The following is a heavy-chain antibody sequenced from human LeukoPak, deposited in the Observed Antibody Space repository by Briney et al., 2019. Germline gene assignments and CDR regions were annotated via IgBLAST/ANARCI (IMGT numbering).Heavy chain of an antibody. V-gene: IGHV4-59*08. CDR2: IYYSGST. Sequence: SETLSLTCTVSGGSISSYYWSWIRQPPGKGLEWIGYIYYSGSTNYNPSLKSRVTISVDTSKNQFSLKLSSVTAADTAVYYCASLSYGSGSYSDAFAMCRPGTMV. CDR1: GGSISSYY. D-gene: IGHD3-10*01. J-gene: IGHJ3*02. CDR3: ASLSYGSGSYSDAFAM.